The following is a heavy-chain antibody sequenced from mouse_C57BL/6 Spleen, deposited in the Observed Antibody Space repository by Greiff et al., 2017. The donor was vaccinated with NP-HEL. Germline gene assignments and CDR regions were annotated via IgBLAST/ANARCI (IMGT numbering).Heavy chain of an antibody. Sequence: EVKVEESGGGLVQPGGSMKLSCAASGFTFSDAWMDWVRQSPEKGLEWVAEIRNKANNHATYYAESVKGRFTISRDDSKSGVYLQMNSLRAEDTGIYCCTGPYYEPAWFACWGRGALVAVSA. CDR2: IRNKANNHAT. CDR1: GFTFSDAW. V-gene: IGHV6-6*01. D-gene: IGHD2-10*01. CDR3: TGPYYEPAWFAC. J-gene: IGHJ3*01.